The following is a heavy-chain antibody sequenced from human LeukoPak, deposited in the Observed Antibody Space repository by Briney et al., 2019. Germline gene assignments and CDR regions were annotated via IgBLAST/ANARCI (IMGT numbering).Heavy chain of an antibody. J-gene: IGHJ6*02. CDR1: GGSISSYY. V-gene: IGHV4-59*01. CDR2: IYYSGST. D-gene: IGHD2-15*01. Sequence: PSETLSLTCTVSGGSISSYYWSWIRQPPGKGLEWIGYIYYSGSTNYNPSLKSRVTISVDTSKNQFSLKLSSVTAADTAVYYYARGLFYCSGGSCYDYGMDVWGQGTTVTVSS. CDR3: ARGLFYCSGGSCYDYGMDV.